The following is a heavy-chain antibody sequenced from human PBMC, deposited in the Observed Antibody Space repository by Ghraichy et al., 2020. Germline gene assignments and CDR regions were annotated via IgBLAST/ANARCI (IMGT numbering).Heavy chain of an antibody. CDR2: ISYDGSMK. CDR1: GFTFTNFG. J-gene: IGHJ6*02. V-gene: IGHV3-30*18. CDR3: AKDSSGWYASLSYFYYGMDV. Sequence: LSLTCAASGFTFTNFGMHWVRQAPGKGLEWVALISYDGSMKYYTDSVKGRFTISRDNSKNTLYLQVNSLRAEDTAVYYCAKDSSGWYASLSYFYYGMDVWGQGTTVTVSS. D-gene: IGHD6-19*01.